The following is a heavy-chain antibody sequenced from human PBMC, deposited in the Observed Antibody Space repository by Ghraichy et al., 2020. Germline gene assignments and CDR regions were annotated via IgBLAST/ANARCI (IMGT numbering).Heavy chain of an antibody. J-gene: IGHJ3*02. V-gene: IGHV3-30*19. D-gene: IGHD3-3*01. CDR2: ISYDGNIQ. CDR3: AAQRKGIRFLEVLLHPLDM. CDR1: YG. Sequence: YGMHWVRQAPGKGLEWVAFISYDGNIQYFADSVKGRFTISRVNSNNTLSLQMNSLRAEDSAVYYCAAQRKGIRFLEVLLHPLDMWGQGTMVTVSS.